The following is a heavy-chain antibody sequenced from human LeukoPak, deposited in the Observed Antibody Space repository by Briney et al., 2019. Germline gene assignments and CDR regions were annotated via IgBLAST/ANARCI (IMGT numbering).Heavy chain of an antibody. Sequence: PGGSLRLSCFASGFPFSDYLLTWVRQAPGKGLEWVANIKQDGSEKYYVDSVKGRFTISRDNAKNSLYLQMNSLRAEDTAVYYCARSSYGNLVLFDYWGQGTLVTVSS. CDR2: IKQDGSEK. D-gene: IGHD4-23*01. CDR1: GFPFSDYL. V-gene: IGHV3-7*03. J-gene: IGHJ4*02. CDR3: ARSSYGNLVLFDY.